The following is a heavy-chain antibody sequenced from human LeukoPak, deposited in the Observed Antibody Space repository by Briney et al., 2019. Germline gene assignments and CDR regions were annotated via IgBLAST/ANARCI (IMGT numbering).Heavy chain of an antibody. V-gene: IGHV6-1*01. D-gene: IGHD6-13*01. CDR2: TYYRSKWYN. J-gene: IGHJ4*02. CDR1: GDSVSSNSAA. Sequence: SQTLSLTCAISGDSVSSNSAAWNWIRQSPSRGLEWLGRTYYRSKWYNDYAVPVISRIIINPDTSKNQFSLQLNSVTPEDTAVYYCARGWEPYSSSLDYWGQGTLVTVSS. CDR3: ARGWEPYSSSLDY.